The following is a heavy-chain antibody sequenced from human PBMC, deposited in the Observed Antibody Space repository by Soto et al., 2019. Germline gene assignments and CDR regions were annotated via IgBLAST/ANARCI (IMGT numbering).Heavy chain of an antibody. J-gene: IGHJ6*01. CDR2: LYYSGST. V-gene: IGHV4-31*03. CDR3: ARISIFGQTAYGMDV. D-gene: IGHD3-3*01. CDR1: GGSISSAGYY. Sequence: QVQLQESGPGLVKPSQTLSLTCSVSGGSISSAGYYWGWVRQSPGKGLEWIGYLYYSGSTFANPSLRSRVTISRDTSKNLFSLKLRSVTAADTAHYYCARISIFGQTAYGMDVWGQGTTVTVSS.